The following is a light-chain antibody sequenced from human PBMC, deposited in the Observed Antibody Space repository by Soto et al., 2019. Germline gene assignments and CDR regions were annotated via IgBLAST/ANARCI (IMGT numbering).Light chain of an antibody. CDR1: SSDVGSYHL. Sequence: LTQPASVSGSPGQSITISCTGTSSDVGSYHLVSWYQQHPGKAPKLMICEVSKRPSGVSNRFSGSKSGNTASLTISGLQAEDEADYYCCSYAGSSTVFGTGTKVTVL. J-gene: IGLJ1*01. CDR2: EVS. CDR3: CSYAGSSTV. V-gene: IGLV2-23*02.